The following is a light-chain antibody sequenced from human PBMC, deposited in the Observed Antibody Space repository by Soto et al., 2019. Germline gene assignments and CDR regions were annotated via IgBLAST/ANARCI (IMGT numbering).Light chain of an antibody. CDR2: GAS. Sequence: IVMTQPPATLSVSPGERATLSCRASQSVSSNLAWYQQKPGQAPRLLIYGASTRATGIPARFSGSGSGTEFTLTISSLQSEDFAVYYCQQYNNWYTFGQGTKLEIK. V-gene: IGKV3-15*01. CDR1: QSVSSN. CDR3: QQYNNWYT. J-gene: IGKJ2*01.